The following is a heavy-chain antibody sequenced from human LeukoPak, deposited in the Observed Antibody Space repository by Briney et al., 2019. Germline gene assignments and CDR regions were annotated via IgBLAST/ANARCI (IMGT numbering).Heavy chain of an antibody. CDR3: ARGVYYDFWSGYPVDI. V-gene: IGHV5-51*01. CDR1: GYSFTSYW. Sequence: GESLKISCKGSGYSFTSYWIGWVRQMPGKGLEWMGIIYPGDSDTRYSPPFQGQVTISADKSISTAYLQWSSLKASDTAMYYCARGVYYDFWSGYPVDIWGQGTMVTVSS. J-gene: IGHJ3*02. CDR2: IYPGDSDT. D-gene: IGHD3-3*01.